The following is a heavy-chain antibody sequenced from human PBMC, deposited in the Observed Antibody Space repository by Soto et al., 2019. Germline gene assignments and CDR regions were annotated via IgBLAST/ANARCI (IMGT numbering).Heavy chain of an antibody. CDR2: IKSKALGGTT. D-gene: IGHD3-22*01. V-gene: IGHV3-15*07. Sequence: GGSLRLSCAGSGFAFNNAWINWVRQAPGKGLEWVGRIKSKALGGTTNFAAPVRGRFAITRDDSRNMAYKQMNNLNTEDSALYYCTTDSYSTMIEVRFDYWGHGTLVTVSS. CDR3: TTDSYSTMIEVRFDY. J-gene: IGHJ4*01. CDR1: GFAFNNAW.